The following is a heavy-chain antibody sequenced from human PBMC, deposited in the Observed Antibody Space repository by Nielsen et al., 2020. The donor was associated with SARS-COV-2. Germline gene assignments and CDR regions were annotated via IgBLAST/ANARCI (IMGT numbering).Heavy chain of an antibody. D-gene: IGHD2-15*01. CDR2: INNDGSST. CDR1: GFTFSGYW. CDR3: VGDTGGRWGEL. Sequence: GGSLRLSCAVSGFTFSGYWMSWVRQVPGKGLLWLSRINNDGSSTSYADSVKGRFTISRDNAKNTLWLEMNSLRVDDTAVYYCVGDTGGRWGELWGQGTLVTVSS. V-gene: IGHV3-74*01. J-gene: IGHJ4*02.